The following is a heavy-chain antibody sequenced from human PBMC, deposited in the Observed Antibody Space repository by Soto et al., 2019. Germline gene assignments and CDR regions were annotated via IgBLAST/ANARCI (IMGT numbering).Heavy chain of an antibody. D-gene: IGHD3-9*01. CDR3: AIDDILTGYYLVY. CDR2: IRDRPNNYAT. V-gene: IGHV3-73*01. Sequence: EVQLVESGGGLVQPGGSLKLSCAASGSTLSVSEMHWVRQSSGKVLEWIGRIRDRPNNYATVYGASVKGRFTISRDDSKNMAFLQVNSLRAEDTALYYCAIDDILTGYYLVYWGQGTLVPVSS. CDR1: GSTLSVSE. J-gene: IGHJ4*02.